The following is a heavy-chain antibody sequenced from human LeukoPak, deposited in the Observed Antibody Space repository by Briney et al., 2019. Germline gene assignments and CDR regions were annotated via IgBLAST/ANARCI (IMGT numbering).Heavy chain of an antibody. CDR3: ARARHYYDSSGYLS. CDR2: IYSGGST. CDR1: GFTVSSNY. J-gene: IGHJ4*02. V-gene: IGHV3-53*01. D-gene: IGHD3-22*01. Sequence: PGGSLRLSCAASGFTVSSNYMSWVRQAPGKGLEWVSVIYSGGSTSYADSVKGRFTISRANSKNTLYLQMNSLRAEDTAVYYCARARHYYDSSGYLSWGQGTLVTVSS.